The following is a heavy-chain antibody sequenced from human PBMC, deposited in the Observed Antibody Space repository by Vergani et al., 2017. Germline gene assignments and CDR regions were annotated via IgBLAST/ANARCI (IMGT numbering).Heavy chain of an antibody. D-gene: IGHD6-13*01. J-gene: IGHJ4*02. CDR3: ARESIAAGIFGFDY. V-gene: IGHV3-30-3*01. CDR1: GFTFSSYA. Sequence: VQLLESGGGLVQPGGSLRLSCAASGFTFSSYAMHWVRQAPGKGLEWVAVISYDGSNKYYADSVKGRFTISRDNAKNTLYLQMNSLRAEDTAVYYCARESIAAGIFGFDYWGQGTLVTVSS. CDR2: ISYDGSNK.